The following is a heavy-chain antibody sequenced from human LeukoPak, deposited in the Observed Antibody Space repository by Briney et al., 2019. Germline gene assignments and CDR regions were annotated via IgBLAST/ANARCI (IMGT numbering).Heavy chain of an antibody. J-gene: IGHJ4*02. Sequence: GGSLRLSCAASGFTFSSYGMHWVRQAPGKGLEWVAVIYYDGSNEYYTDSVKGRFTISRDNSQKTLYLQMNRLRTEDTAVYYCARDLGTNSHGWVVVDSWGQGTLVTVSS. V-gene: IGHV3-33*08. D-gene: IGHD2-8*01. CDR1: GFTFSSYG. CDR2: IYYDGSNE. CDR3: ARDLGTNSHGWVVVDS.